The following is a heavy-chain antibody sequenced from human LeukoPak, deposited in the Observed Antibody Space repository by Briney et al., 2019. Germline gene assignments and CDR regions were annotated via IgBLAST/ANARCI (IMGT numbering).Heavy chain of an antibody. D-gene: IGHD6-19*01. CDR1: GYTFTSYG. CDR3: ARGPGIDVAGVFDY. V-gene: IGHV1-18*04. Sequence: ASVKVSCKASGYTFTSYGINWVRQAPGQGLEWMRWISGYNGHSKYVQKMQGRVTMTTDTSTNTAYMELRSLRSDNTAVYYCARGPGIDVAGVFDYWGQGSLVTVSS. CDR2: ISGYNGHS. J-gene: IGHJ4*02.